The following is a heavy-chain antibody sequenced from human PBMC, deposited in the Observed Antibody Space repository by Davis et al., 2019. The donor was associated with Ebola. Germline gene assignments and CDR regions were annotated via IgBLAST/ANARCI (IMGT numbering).Heavy chain of an antibody. D-gene: IGHD3-10*01. Sequence: SETLSLTCTVSGGSISSNNYFWGWIRQPPRKGLEWIGSIYYSGNSYYNPSLKSRVTLSVDTSKNQFSLKLSSVTAADTAVYYCARQRASYYYGSGSYLKYLLDYWGQGTLVTVSS. V-gene: IGHV4-39*01. CDR2: IYYSGNS. J-gene: IGHJ4*02. CDR3: ARQRASYYYGSGSYLKYLLDY. CDR1: GGSISSNNYF.